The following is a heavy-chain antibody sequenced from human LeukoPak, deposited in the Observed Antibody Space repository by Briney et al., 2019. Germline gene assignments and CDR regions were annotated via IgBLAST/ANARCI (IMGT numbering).Heavy chain of an antibody. CDR1: GFTFSSYA. CDR3: AKDLVDIVVVPAAIADY. CDR2: ISYDGSNK. V-gene: IGHV3-30*18. D-gene: IGHD2-2*02. Sequence: GGSLRLSCAASGFTFSSYAMSWVRQAPGKGLEWVAVISYDGSNKYYADSVKGRFTISRDNSKNTLYLQMNSLRAEDTAVYYCAKDLVDIVVVPAAIADYWGQGTLVTVSS. J-gene: IGHJ4*02.